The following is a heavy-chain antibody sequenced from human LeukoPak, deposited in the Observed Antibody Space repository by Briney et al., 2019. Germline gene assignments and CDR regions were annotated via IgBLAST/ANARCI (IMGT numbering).Heavy chain of an antibody. CDR2: IRGDGGNI. CDR3: ASYSSYYYGSGRAFDI. J-gene: IGHJ3*02. Sequence: GGSLRLSCAASGLTFGDYYMTWIRQAPGKGLEWVSYIRGDGGNIYYADSVQGRFTISRDNSKNTLYLQMNSLRAEDTAVYYCASYSSYYYGSGRAFDIWGQGTMVTVSS. V-gene: IGHV3-11*04. D-gene: IGHD3-10*01. CDR1: GLTFGDYY.